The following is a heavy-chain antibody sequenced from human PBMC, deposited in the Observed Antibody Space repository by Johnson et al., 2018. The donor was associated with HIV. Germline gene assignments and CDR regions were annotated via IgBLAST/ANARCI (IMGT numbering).Heavy chain of an antibody. CDR1: GFTFSSYA. CDR2: INSDGSST. J-gene: IGHJ3*02. CDR3: ARAWSLGAFDI. D-gene: IGHD2-15*01. Sequence: VQLVESGGGVVQPGRSLRLSCAASGFTFSSYAMHWVRQAPGKGLVWVSRINSDGSSTSYADSVKGRFTISRDNAKNTLYLQMNSLRAEDTAVYYCARAWSLGAFDIWGQGTMVTVSS. V-gene: IGHV3-74*02.